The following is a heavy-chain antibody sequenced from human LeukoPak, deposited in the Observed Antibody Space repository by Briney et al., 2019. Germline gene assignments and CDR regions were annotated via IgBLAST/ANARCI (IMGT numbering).Heavy chain of an antibody. Sequence: SVKVACKASGGTFSSYAISWVRQAPGQGLEWMGGIIPVFGTANYAQKFQGRVTITADESTSTAYMELSSLRSEDTAVYYCARDRVVGLGIDNAFDIWGHGTMVTVSS. CDR2: IIPVFGTA. CDR3: ARDRVVGLGIDNAFDI. CDR1: GGTFSSYA. V-gene: IGHV1-69*13. D-gene: IGHD2-15*01. J-gene: IGHJ3*02.